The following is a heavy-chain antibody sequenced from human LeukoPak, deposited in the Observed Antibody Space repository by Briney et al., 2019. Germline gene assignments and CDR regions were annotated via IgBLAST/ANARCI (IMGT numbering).Heavy chain of an antibody. V-gene: IGHV1-18*01. CDR2: ISAYNGNT. CDR3: ARDATYCSSTSCLHFDY. J-gene: IGHJ4*02. Sequence: ASVRVSCKASGYTFTSYGISWVRQAPGQGLEWMGWISAYNGNTNYAQKLQGRVTMTTDTSTSTAYMELRSLRSDDTAVYYCARDATYCSSTSCLHFDYWGQGTLVTVSS. D-gene: IGHD2-2*01. CDR1: GYTFTSYG.